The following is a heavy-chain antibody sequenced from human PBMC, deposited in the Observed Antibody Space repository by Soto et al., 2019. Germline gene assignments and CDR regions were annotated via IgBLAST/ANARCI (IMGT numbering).Heavy chain of an antibody. J-gene: IGHJ4*02. D-gene: IGHD3-22*01. CDR1: GFTFSSYA. CDR2: ITSSGHTT. CDR3: ARVFYDSGGNYYDY. V-gene: IGHV3-64*02. Sequence: GGSLRLSCAASGFTFSSYAMHWVRQAPGKGLEYVSAITSSGHTTYYADAVKGRFTISRDNSKNTLYLQMDSLRAEDMAGYYCARVFYDSGGNYYDYWGQGTLVTVSS.